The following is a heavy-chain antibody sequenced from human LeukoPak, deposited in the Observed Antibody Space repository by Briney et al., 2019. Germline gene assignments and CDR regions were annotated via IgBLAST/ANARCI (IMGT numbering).Heavy chain of an antibody. D-gene: IGHD3-22*01. CDR1: GYSFTSYW. CDR2: IYPGDSDT. V-gene: IGHV5-51*01. CDR3: ARRSYYYDSSGYPLPDAFDI. J-gene: IGHJ3*02. Sequence: GESLKISCKGSGYSFTSYWIGWVRQMPGKGLEWMGIIYPGDSDTRYSPSFQGQVTISADKSISTAYLQWSSLKASDTAMYYCARRSYYYDSSGYPLPDAFDIWGQGTMVTVSS.